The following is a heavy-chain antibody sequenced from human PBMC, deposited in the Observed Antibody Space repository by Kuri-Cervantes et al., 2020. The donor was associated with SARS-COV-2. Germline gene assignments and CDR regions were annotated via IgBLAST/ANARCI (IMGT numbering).Heavy chain of an antibody. Sequence: ASVKVSCKASGYTFTGYYIHWVRQAPGQGLEWMGWINPTSGGTNYAQKFQGWVTMTRDTSISTAYMELSRLRSDDTAVYYCARENLAVADGALEFDYWGQGTLVTVSS. CDR2: INPTSGGT. D-gene: IGHD6-19*01. CDR3: ARENLAVADGALEFDY. J-gene: IGHJ4*02. CDR1: GYTFTGYY. V-gene: IGHV1-2*04.